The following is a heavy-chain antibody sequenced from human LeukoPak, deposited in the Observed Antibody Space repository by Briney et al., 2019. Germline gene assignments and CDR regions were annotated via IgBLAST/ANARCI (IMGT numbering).Heavy chain of an antibody. CDR1: GFTVSSNY. CDR3: ARQYISGQWYFDY. CDR2: IYSGGST. Sequence: SGGSLRLSCAASGFTVSSNYMSWVRQAPGKGLEWVSVIYSGGSTYYADSVKGRFTISRDNSKNTLYLQMNSLIPEDTAVYYCARQYISGQWYFDYWGQGTLVTVSS. J-gene: IGHJ4*02. D-gene: IGHD5-18*01. V-gene: IGHV3-53*05.